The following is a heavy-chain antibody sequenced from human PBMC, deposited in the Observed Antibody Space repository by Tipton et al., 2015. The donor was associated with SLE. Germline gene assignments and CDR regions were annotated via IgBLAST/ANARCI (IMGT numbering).Heavy chain of an antibody. V-gene: IGHV3-23*01. Sequence: GSLRLSCVASGFTFSYYAMSWVRQAPGKGLEWVSGISGSGGSTYYADSVKGRFTVSRDHSKNTLYLQMNSLRAEDTAVYYCAKDAAYCGGDCYAFDMWGQGTMVTVSS. J-gene: IGHJ3*02. CDR3: AKDAAYCGGDCYAFDM. CDR1: GFTFSYYA. D-gene: IGHD2-21*01. CDR2: ISGSGGST.